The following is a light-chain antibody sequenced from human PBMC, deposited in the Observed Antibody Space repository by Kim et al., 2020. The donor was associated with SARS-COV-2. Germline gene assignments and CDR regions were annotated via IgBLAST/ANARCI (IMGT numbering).Light chain of an antibody. J-gene: IGLJ3*02. CDR2: GNS. CDR3: QSYDSGLSAWV. Sequence: QRVTISWTGSSSNIGAGYDVHWYQHLPGTAPKLLIYGNSNRPSGVPDRFSGSKSGTSASLAITGLQAEDESDYYCQSYDSGLSAWVFGGGTQLTVL. CDR1: SSNIGAGYD. V-gene: IGLV1-40*01.